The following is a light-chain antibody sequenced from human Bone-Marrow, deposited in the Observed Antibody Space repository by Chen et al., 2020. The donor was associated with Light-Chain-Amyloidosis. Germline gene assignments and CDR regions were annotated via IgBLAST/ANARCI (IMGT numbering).Light chain of an antibody. CDR2: RNN. V-gene: IGLV1-47*01. J-gene: IGLJ2*01. CDR1: SSNIGSNY. CDR3: SAWDDSLSAVV. Sequence: QSVLTQPPSASGTPGQRVTISCSGTSSNIGSNYIYWYQQFPGTAPKLLIYRNNKRPSGVTDRFSGSKSGTSASLAISGLRPEDEADYYCSAWDDSLSAVVFGGGTKLTVL.